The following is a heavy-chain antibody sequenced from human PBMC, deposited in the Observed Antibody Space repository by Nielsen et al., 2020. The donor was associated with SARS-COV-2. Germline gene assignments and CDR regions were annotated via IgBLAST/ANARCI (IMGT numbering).Heavy chain of an antibody. Sequence: GGSLRLSCEASGYRLTSYWIAWVRQMPGKGLEWVGFIYPGDSDTRYRHSFQDQVTISADKSVSTAYLQLASLTASDTSIYYCARNGYCSNNTCSIDVWGKGTTVTVS. CDR3: ARNGYCSNNTCSIDV. D-gene: IGHD2-2*03. J-gene: IGHJ6*03. V-gene: IGHV5-51*01. CDR1: GYRLTSYW. CDR2: IYPGDSDT.